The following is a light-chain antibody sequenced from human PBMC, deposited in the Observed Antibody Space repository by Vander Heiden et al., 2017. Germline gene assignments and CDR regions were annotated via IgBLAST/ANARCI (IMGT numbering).Light chain of an antibody. CDR1: QTALYTSNNKNY. J-gene: IGKJ2*01. Sequence: DIVMTQSPDSLAVSLGERATINCKSSQTALYTSNNKNYLAWYQLKPGQPPKLLISWASTRESGVPDRFSGSGSGTDFTLTISSLQAEDVAVYYCQQDDTTPYTFGQGTKLEIK. V-gene: IGKV4-1*01. CDR3: QQDDTTPYT. CDR2: WAS.